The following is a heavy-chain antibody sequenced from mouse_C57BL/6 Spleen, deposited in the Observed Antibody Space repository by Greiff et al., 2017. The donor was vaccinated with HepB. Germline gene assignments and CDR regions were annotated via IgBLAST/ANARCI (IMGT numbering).Heavy chain of an antibody. CDR2: IDPSDSET. J-gene: IGHJ2*01. Sequence: QVQLKQSGAELVRPGSSVKLSCKASGYTFTSYWMHWVKQRPIQGLEWIGNIDPSDSETHYNQKFKDKATLTVDKSSSTAYMQLSSLTSEDSAVYYCARRRDYGNYGVFDYWGQGTTLTVSS. D-gene: IGHD2-1*01. CDR1: GYTFTSYW. CDR3: ARRRDYGNYGVFDY. V-gene: IGHV1-52*01.